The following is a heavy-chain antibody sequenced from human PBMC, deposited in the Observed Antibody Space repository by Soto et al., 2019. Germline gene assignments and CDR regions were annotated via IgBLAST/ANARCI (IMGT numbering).Heavy chain of an antibody. J-gene: IGHJ4*02. D-gene: IGHD3-10*01. V-gene: IGHV4-31*03. CDR3: ARFEGITMVRGVITV. CDR1: GGSISSGGYY. CDR2: IYYSGST. Sequence: QVQLQESGPGLVKPSQTLSLTCTVSGGSISSGGYYWSWIRQHPGKGLEWIGYIYYSGSTYYNPALKSRVTISVDTSKNQFPLKLSSVTAADTAVYYCARFEGITMVRGVITVWGQGTLVTVSS.